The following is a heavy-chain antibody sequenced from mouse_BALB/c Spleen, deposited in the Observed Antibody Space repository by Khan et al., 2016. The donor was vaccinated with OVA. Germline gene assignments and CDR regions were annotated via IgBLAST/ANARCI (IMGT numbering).Heavy chain of an antibody. D-gene: IGHD1-1*01. CDR2: VSTGGSYT. CDR3: ARLAYYYDSEGFAY. J-gene: IGHJ3*01. Sequence: EVELVESGGDLVKPGGSLKLSCAASGFTFSTYGMSWVRQTPDKRLEWVATVSTGGSYTYYPDSVKGRFTISRDNAKNTLYLQMSSRKAETTAMFYCARLAYYYDSEGFAYWGQGTLVTVSA. V-gene: IGHV5-6*01. CDR1: GFTFSTYG.